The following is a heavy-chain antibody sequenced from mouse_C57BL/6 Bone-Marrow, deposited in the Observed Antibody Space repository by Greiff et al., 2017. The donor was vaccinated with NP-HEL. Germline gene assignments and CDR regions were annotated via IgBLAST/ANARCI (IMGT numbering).Heavy chain of an antibody. CDR1: GYTFTSYW. Sequence: QVQLQQPGAELVRPGTSVKLSCKASGYTFTSYWMHWVKQRPGQGLEWIGVIDPSDSYTNYNQKFKGKATLTVDTSSSTAYMQLSSLTSEDSAVYYCASHYYGSSKGYWGQGTTLTVSS. CDR2: IDPSDSYT. J-gene: IGHJ2*01. D-gene: IGHD1-1*01. V-gene: IGHV1-59*01. CDR3: ASHYYGSSKGY.